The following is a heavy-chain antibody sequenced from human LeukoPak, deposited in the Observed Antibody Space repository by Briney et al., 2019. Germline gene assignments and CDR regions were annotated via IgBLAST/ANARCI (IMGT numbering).Heavy chain of an antibody. CDR1: GFTFSTYA. J-gene: IGHJ4*02. Sequence: GSLRLSCAASGFTFSTYAMHWVRQAPGKGLEYVSAITSNGGNTYYANPVKGRFTISRDNSKNMLYLQMGSLRAEDMAVYYCARGRPGSYDYWGQGTLVTVSS. V-gene: IGHV3-64*01. CDR2: ITSNGGNT. CDR3: ARGRPGSYDY. D-gene: IGHD3-10*01.